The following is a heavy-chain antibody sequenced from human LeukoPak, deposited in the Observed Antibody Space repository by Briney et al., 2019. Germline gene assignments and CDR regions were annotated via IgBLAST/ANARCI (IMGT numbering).Heavy chain of an antibody. CDR3: ARDNYDFWSGYYHRYYFDY. V-gene: IGHV3-33*01. Sequence: GGSLRLSCAASGFTFSNYGMHWVRQAPGKGLEWVAVIWYDGSNKYYGDSVKGRFSISRDNSKNTLYLQMNSLRAEDTAVYYCARDNYDFWSGYYHRYYFDYWGQGTLVTVSS. CDR2: IWYDGSNK. CDR1: GFTFSNYG. J-gene: IGHJ4*02. D-gene: IGHD3-3*01.